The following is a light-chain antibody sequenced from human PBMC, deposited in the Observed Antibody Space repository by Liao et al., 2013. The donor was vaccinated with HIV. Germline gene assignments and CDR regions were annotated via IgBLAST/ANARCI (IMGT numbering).Light chain of an antibody. CDR3: QVWDSGSAHWV. V-gene: IGLV3-21*04. CDR1: NIGSKS. Sequence: SYVLTQPPSVSVAPGKTARVPCGGNNIGSKSVHWYQQKPGQAPVLVISYDSDRPSGIPERFSGSNSGNTATLTISRVEAGDEADYYCQVWDSGSAHWVFGGGTKLTVL. J-gene: IGLJ3*02. CDR2: YDS.